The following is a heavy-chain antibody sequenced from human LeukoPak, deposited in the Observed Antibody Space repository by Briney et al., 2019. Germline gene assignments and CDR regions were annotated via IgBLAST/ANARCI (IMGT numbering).Heavy chain of an antibody. CDR3: AAGYYYDSSAYYHGDY. CDR1: GFTFTSSA. D-gene: IGHD3-22*01. V-gene: IGHV1-58*02. J-gene: IGHJ4*02. Sequence: SVKVPCKASGFTFTSSAMQWVRQARGQRLEWIGWIVVGSGNTNYAQKFQERVTITRDMSTSTAYMELSSLRSEDTAVYYCAAGYYYDSSAYYHGDYWGQGTLVTVSS. CDR2: IVVGSGNT.